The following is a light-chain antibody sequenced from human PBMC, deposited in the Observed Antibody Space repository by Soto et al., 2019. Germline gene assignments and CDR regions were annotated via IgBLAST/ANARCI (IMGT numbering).Light chain of an antibody. CDR3: CSYSSTYTWV. Sequence: QSALTQPHSVSGSPGQSVTISCIGTSSDVGGWNYVSWYQQFPGKAPQLIISDVHKRPSRVPARFFGSKSGNTAALTIYGLQADDEADYYCCSYSSTYTWVFGGGTKLTVL. CDR1: SSDVGGWNY. J-gene: IGLJ3*02. CDR2: DVH. V-gene: IGLV2-11*01.